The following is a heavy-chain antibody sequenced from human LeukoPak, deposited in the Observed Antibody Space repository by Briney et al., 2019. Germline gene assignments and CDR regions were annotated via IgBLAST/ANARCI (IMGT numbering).Heavy chain of an antibody. Sequence: SETLSLTCAVSGGSINSHYWGWIRQPPGKGLQWIGDIPYTGKINYNPSLKSRVTITLDTSKDHLSLNLTSVLAADTAIYYCVRRDTGWNYFDYWGQGILVTVSS. CDR1: GGSINSHY. D-gene: IGHD6-19*01. CDR3: VRRDTGWNYFDY. V-gene: IGHV4-59*08. CDR2: IPYTGKI. J-gene: IGHJ4*02.